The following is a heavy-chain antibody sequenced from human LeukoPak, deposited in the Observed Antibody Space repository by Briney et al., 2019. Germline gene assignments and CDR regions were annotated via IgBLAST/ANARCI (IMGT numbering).Heavy chain of an antibody. CDR2: INPNSGGT. Sequence: ASVKVSCKASGYTFTGYYMHWVPQAPGQGLEWMGRINPNSGGTNYAQKFQGRVTMTRDTSISTAYIELSRLRSDDTAVDYCARAFRYCSGGSCYDACDIWGQGKMVTVSS. CDR1: GYTFTGYY. CDR3: ARAFRYCSGGSCYDACDI. D-gene: IGHD2-15*01. V-gene: IGHV1-2*06. J-gene: IGHJ3*02.